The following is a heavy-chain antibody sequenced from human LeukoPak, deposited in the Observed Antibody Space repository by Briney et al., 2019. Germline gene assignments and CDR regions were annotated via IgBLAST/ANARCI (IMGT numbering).Heavy chain of an antibody. D-gene: IGHD1-7*01. J-gene: IGHJ4*02. V-gene: IGHV3-30*03. CDR1: GFTFISSV. CDR2: ISYDGRDK. Sequence: GGSLRLSCAASGFTFISSVMHWVRQAPGKGLEWVAAISYDGRDKYFADSVKGRFTISRDNSKNTVDLQVNGLRAEDTAVYYCARETGNYYFDFWGEGALVTVSS. CDR3: ARETGNYYFDF.